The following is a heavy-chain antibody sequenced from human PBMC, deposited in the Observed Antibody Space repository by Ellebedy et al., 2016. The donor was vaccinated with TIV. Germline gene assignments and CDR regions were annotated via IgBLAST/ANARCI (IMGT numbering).Heavy chain of an antibody. CDR3: AHGKVPDIAFAD. CDR2: CYWDDDK. Sequence: SGPTLVXPTQTLTLTCNFSGFSLRTSRVAVRWIRQPPGEALAWLALCYWDDDKRYSPSLKSRLTITKDTPKNQVVFTITNKDPVDTATYYSAHGKVPDIAFADWGQGTMVTVSS. D-gene: IGHD2-15*01. V-gene: IGHV2-5*02. CDR1: GFSLRTSRVA. J-gene: IGHJ4*01.